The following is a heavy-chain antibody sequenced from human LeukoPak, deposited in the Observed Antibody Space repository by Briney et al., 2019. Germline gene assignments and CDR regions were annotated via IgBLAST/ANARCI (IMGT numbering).Heavy chain of an antibody. CDR1: GFTFSSYA. V-gene: IGHV3-23*01. J-gene: IGHJ4*02. CDR2: ISGSGGST. CDR3: AKDLMGHSGYDFDS. Sequence: HPGGSLRLSCAASGFTFSSYAMSWVRQAPGKGLELVSAISGSGGSTYYADSVKGRFTISRDNSKNTLYLQMNSLRAEDTAVYYCAKDLMGHSGYDFDSWGQGTLVTVSS. D-gene: IGHD5-12*01.